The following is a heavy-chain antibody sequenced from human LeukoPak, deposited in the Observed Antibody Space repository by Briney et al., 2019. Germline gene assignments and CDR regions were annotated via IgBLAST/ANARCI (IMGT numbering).Heavy chain of an antibody. CDR2: INPNSGGT. CDR3: ASSEDCSTSCYGYYYYYMDV. Sequence: ASVKVSCKASGYTFTGYYMHWVRQAPGQGLEWMGWINPNSGGTNYAQKFQGRVTMTRDTSISTAYMELSRLRSDDTAVYYCASSEDCSTSCYGYYYYYMDVWGKGTTVTVSS. CDR1: GYTFTGYY. V-gene: IGHV1-2*02. J-gene: IGHJ6*03. D-gene: IGHD2-2*01.